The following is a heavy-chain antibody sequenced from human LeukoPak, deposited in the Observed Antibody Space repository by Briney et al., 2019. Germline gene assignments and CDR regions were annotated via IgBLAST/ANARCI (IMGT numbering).Heavy chain of an antibody. Sequence: PGGSLRLSCAASGFTFSSYWMNWVRQAPGKGLVWVSRIASDGSSTTYADSVKGRFSISRDNAKNTLYLQMNSLRVEDTAVYYCAREGLITIFGVVIPGNWFDPWGQGTLVTVSS. V-gene: IGHV3-74*01. J-gene: IGHJ5*02. CDR1: GFTFSSYW. D-gene: IGHD3-3*01. CDR3: AREGLITIFGVVIPGNWFDP. CDR2: IASDGSST.